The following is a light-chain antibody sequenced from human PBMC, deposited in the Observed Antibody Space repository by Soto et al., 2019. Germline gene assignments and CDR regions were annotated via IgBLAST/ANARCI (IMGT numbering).Light chain of an antibody. Sequence: VLTQPPSVSVAPGKTARITCGGNNIGSKSVHWYQQKPGQAPVLVIYYDSDRPSGIPERFSSSNSGNTATLTISRVEAGDEADYYCQVWDSSSDHVVFGGGTKVTVL. V-gene: IGLV3-21*04. CDR2: YDS. CDR3: QVWDSSSDHVV. J-gene: IGLJ2*01. CDR1: NIGSKS.